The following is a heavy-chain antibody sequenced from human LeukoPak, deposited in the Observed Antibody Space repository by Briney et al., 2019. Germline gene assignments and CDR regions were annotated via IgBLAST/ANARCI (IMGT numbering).Heavy chain of an antibody. CDR2: TYHSGTT. J-gene: IGHJ4*02. V-gene: IGHV4-38-2*02. Sequence: SEPLSLTCTVSGYSISCGYYWGWIRQPPGKGLEWIGSTYHSGTTYYNPSLKSRTTISVDTSKKQSSLKLSSVTDSDTAVYYCARGAIEGATIDYWGKGTLVTVSS. CDR1: GYSISCGYY. D-gene: IGHD1-26*01. CDR3: ARGAIEGATIDY.